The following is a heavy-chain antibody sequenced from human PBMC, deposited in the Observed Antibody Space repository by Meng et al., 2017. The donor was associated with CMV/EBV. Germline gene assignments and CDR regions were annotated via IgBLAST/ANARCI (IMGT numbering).Heavy chain of an antibody. CDR1: GFTFSSYA. CDR2: ISYDGSNK. J-gene: IGHJ6*02. CDR3: ARDGDCSSTSCYSYDFWSGYPPRGGCMDV. D-gene: IGHD2-2*02. V-gene: IGHV3-30-3*01. Sequence: GESLKISCAASGFTFSSYAMHWVRQAPGKGLEWVAVISYDGSNKYYADSVKGRFTISRDNSKNTLYLQMNSLRAEETAVYYCARDGDCSSTSCYSYDFWSGYPPRGGCMDVWGQGTTVTVSS.